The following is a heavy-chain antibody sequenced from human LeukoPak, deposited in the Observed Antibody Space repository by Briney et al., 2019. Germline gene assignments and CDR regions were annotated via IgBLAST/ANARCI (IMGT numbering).Heavy chain of an antibody. J-gene: IGHJ4*02. CDR2: IYYSGST. V-gene: IGHV4-39*01. CDR3: ARIEYSSGWYVDD. Sequence: PSETLSLSCTVSGGSISSSSYYWGWIRQPPGKGLEWIGSIYYSGSTYYNPSLKSRVTISVDTSKNQFSLKLSSVTAADTAVYYCARIEYSSGWYVDDWGQGTLVTVSS. CDR1: GGSISSSSYY. D-gene: IGHD6-19*01.